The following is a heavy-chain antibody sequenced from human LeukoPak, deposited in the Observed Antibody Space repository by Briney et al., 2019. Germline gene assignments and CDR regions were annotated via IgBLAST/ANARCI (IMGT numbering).Heavy chain of an antibody. Sequence: SETLSLTCTVSGGSISSSSYYWGWIRQPPGKGLEWIGSIYYSGSTYYNPSLKSRVTISVDTSKNQFSLKLSSVTAAGTAVYYCASRYSYGYDYYYYYGMDVWGQGTTVTVSS. CDR1: GGSISSSSYY. CDR2: IYYSGST. J-gene: IGHJ6*02. V-gene: IGHV4-39*01. D-gene: IGHD5-18*01. CDR3: ASRYSYGYDYYYYYGMDV.